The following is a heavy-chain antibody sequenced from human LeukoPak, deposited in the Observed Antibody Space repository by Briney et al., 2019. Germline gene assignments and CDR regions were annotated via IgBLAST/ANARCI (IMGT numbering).Heavy chain of an antibody. V-gene: IGHV3-23*01. Sequence: PGGSLRLSCAASGFTFSSYAMSWVRQAPGKGLEWVSAISGSGGSTYYADSAKGRSTISRDNSKNTLYLQMNSLRGEDTAVYYCARGVEGYYYYYYMDVWGKGTTVTVSS. CDR2: ISGSGGST. D-gene: IGHD2-15*01. CDR3: ARGVEGYYYYYYMDV. CDR1: GFTFSSYA. J-gene: IGHJ6*03.